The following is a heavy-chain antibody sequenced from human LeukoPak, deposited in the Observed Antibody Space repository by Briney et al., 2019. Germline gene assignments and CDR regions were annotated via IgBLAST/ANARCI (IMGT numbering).Heavy chain of an antibody. CDR2: INHSGST. D-gene: IGHD6-13*01. Sequence: SETLSLTCTVSGGSISSYYWSWIRQPPGKGLEWIGEINHSGSTNYNPSLKSRVTISVDTSKNQFSLKLSSVTAADMAVYYCARGMYSSSWYSFDYWGQGTLVTVSS. J-gene: IGHJ4*02. V-gene: IGHV4-34*01. CDR3: ARGMYSSSWYSFDY. CDR1: GGSISSYY.